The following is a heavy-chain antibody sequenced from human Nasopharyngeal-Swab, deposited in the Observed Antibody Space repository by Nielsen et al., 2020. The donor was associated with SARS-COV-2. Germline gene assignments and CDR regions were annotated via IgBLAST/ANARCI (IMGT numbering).Heavy chain of an antibody. V-gene: IGHV3-23*01. D-gene: IGHD6-19*01. CDR1: GFSLSGYA. CDR2: ISGSGGST. CDR3: AKDRWTYSSGWRDY. Sequence: GESLKISCAASGFSLSGYAMSWVRQAPGMGLEWVSGISGSGGSTYYADSVKGRFTISRDNSKNTLYLQMNSLRAEDTAVYYCAKDRWTYSSGWRDYWGQGTLVTVSS. J-gene: IGHJ4*02.